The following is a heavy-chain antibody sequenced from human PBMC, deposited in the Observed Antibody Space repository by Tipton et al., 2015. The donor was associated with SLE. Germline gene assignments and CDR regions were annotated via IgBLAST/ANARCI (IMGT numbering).Heavy chain of an antibody. CDR1: GASISDYY. J-gene: IGHJ4*02. V-gene: IGHV4-4*07. CDR2: IFSSGTT. Sequence: TLSLTCTVSGASISDYYWSWIRQPVGKGLEWIGRIFSSGTTNYNPSLKSRVTMSLDTSKNQFSLKLTSVTAADTAVYYCARDRGRDFFFDYWGQGTL. D-gene: IGHD3-10*01. CDR3: ARDRGRDFFFDY.